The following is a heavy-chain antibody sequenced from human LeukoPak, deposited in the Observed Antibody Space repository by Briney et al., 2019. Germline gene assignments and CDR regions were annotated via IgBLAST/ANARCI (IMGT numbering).Heavy chain of an antibody. Sequence: GESLKISCKGSGYSFTNYWIGWVRQMPGKGLEWMGIIFPGDSDPRYSPSFQGQVTISADKSISTACLQWSSLKASDTAMYYCARLESSGYYYVKYWGQGTLVTVSS. V-gene: IGHV5-51*01. CDR1: GYSFTNYW. J-gene: IGHJ4*02. CDR2: IFPGDSDP. D-gene: IGHD3-22*01. CDR3: ARLESSGYYYVKY.